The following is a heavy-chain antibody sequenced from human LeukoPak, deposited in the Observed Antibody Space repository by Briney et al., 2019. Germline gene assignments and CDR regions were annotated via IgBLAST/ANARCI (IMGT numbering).Heavy chain of an antibody. CDR2: IYYSGST. Sequence: SETLSLTCTVSGGSISSYYWSWIRQPPGKGLEWIGYIYYSGSTNYNPSLKSRVTISVDTSKNQFSLRLSSVTAADTAVYYCARDDGSWGQGTLVTVSS. CDR3: ARDDGS. V-gene: IGHV4-59*01. CDR1: GGSISSYY. J-gene: IGHJ5*02.